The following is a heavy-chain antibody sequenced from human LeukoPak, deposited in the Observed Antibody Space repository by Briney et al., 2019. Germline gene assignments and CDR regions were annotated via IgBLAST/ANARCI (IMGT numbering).Heavy chain of an antibody. CDR1: GFTFSSSW. J-gene: IGHJ5*02. D-gene: IGHD4-17*01. Sequence: GGSLRLSCAVSGFTFSSSWMHWVRQAPGKGLVWVSHIKTDGSTTAYADSVKGRFTISRDNAKNTLYLQMNSLRAEDTAVYYCARGNYGDSNWFDPWGQGTLVTVSS. CDR3: ARGNYGDSNWFDP. CDR2: IKTDGSTT. V-gene: IGHV3-74*01.